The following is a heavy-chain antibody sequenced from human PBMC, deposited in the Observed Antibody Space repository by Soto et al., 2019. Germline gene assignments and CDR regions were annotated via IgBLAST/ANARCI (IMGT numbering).Heavy chain of an antibody. D-gene: IGHD3-10*01. J-gene: IGHJ6*02. CDR1: GYSFTSYW. Sequence: PGESLKISCKGSGYSFTSYWIGWVRQMPGKGLEWMGIIYPGDSDTRYSPSFQGQVTISADKSISTAYLQWSSLKASDTAMYYCARFVTMVRGVIFHHYYGMDVWGQGTTVTVSS. CDR2: IYPGDSDT. CDR3: ARFVTMVRGVIFHHYYGMDV. V-gene: IGHV5-51*01.